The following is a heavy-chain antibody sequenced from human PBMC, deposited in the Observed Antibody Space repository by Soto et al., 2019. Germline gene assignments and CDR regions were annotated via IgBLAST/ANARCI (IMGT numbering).Heavy chain of an antibody. V-gene: IGHV1-69*13. CDR1: GGTFSSYA. Sequence: ASVKVSCKASGGTFSSYAISWVRQAPGQGLEWMGGIIPIFGTANYAQKFQGRVTITGDESTSTAYMQMSSLRAEDTAVYYCARDPPDSSGYYCVYWGQGTLVTVSS. CDR3: ARDPPDSSGYYCVY. D-gene: IGHD3-22*01. J-gene: IGHJ4*02. CDR2: IIPIFGTA.